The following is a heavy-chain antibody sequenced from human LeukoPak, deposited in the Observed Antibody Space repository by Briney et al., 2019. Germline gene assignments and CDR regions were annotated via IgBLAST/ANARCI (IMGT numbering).Heavy chain of an antibody. CDR3: ARAKLDYYYYYMDV. Sequence: ASVKVSCKSSGYTFIDYYIFWARQAPGQGLEWMGWINPNSGVTTYAQRFQGRVSMTTDTSIKSAYMELNSLKSDDTALYYCARAKLDYYYYYMDVWGRGTTVIVSS. J-gene: IGHJ6*03. CDR2: INPNSGVT. D-gene: IGHD6-6*01. V-gene: IGHV1-2*02. CDR1: GYTFIDYY.